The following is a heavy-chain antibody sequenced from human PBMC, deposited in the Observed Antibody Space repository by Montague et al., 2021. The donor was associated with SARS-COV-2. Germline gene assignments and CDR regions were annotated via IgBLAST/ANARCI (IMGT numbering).Heavy chain of an antibody. D-gene: IGHD6-13*01. V-gene: IGHV4-31*03. J-gene: IGHJ4*02. CDR1: GGSISSGGYY. CDR2: IYYSGST. CDR3: ARDVGWYGSSWFDY. Sequence: TRSLTCTVSGGSISSGGYYWSWIRQHPGKGLEWIGYIYYSGSTYYNPSLKSRVTISVDTSKNQFSLKLSSVTAADTAVYYCARDVGWYGSSWFDYWGQGTLVTVSS.